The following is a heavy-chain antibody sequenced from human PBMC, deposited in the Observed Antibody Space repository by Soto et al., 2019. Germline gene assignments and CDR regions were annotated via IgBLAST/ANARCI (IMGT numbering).Heavy chain of an antibody. CDR2: IIPIFGTA. CDR1: GGTFSSYA. V-gene: IGHV1-69*13. D-gene: IGHD5-12*01. Sequence: SVKVSCKASGGTFSSYAISWVRQAPGQGLEWMGGIIPIFGTANYAQKFQGRVTITANESTSTAYMELSSLRSDDTAVYYCARDRGGGYDLPDAFDIWGQGIMVTLSS. CDR3: ARDRGGGYDLPDAFDI. J-gene: IGHJ3*02.